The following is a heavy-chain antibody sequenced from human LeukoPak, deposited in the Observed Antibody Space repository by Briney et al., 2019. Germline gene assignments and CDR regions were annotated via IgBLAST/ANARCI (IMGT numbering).Heavy chain of an antibody. CDR3: AKELVATPSAFDI. CDR1: GFTFNNYA. V-gene: IGHV3-30-3*01. CDR2: ISFDGSNK. Sequence: GGSLRLSCAASGFTFNNYAMQWVRQAPGKGLEWVAVISFDGSNKYYADSVKGRFTFSRDNSKNTLYLQMNSLRAEDTAVYYCAKELVATPSAFDIWGQGTTVTVSS. J-gene: IGHJ3*02. D-gene: IGHD5-12*01.